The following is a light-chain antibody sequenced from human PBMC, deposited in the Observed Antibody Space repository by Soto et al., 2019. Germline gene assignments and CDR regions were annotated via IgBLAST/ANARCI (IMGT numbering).Light chain of an antibody. CDR2: KAS. CDR1: QSISVW. Sequence: DIQMTQSPSTLSASLGDRVTITCRASQSISVWLAWYQQKTGKAPKLLIYKASTLESGVPSRFSGSGYGTEFNLTISSLQTDDFATYYCQHYNSYSEAFGQGTKVDIK. CDR3: QHYNSYSEA. V-gene: IGKV1-5*03. J-gene: IGKJ1*01.